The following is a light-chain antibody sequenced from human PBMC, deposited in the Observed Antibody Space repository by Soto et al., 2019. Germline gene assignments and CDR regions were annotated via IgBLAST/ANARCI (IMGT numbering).Light chain of an antibody. CDR3: HQYNSYST. Sequence: DIQMTQSPSTLSASVGDRVTSTCRASQSISSWLAWYQQKPGKAPKLLIYDASSLESGVPSRFSGSGSGTEFTLTISSLQPDDFATYYCHQYNSYSTFGQGTKLEIK. J-gene: IGKJ2*01. V-gene: IGKV1-5*01. CDR1: QSISSW. CDR2: DAS.